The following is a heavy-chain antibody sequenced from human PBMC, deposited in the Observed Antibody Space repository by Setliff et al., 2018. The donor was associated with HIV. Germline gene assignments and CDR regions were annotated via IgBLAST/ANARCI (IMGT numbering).Heavy chain of an antibody. D-gene: IGHD3-10*01. CDR1: GGTFTRYA. V-gene: IGHV1-69*13. J-gene: IGHJ6*03. Sequence: ASVKVSCKASGGTFTRYAINWVRQAPGQGLEWMGGITPIFGEGKYAQKFQGRVTITADESTSTAYTELSGLRSEDTAVYYCATAGEMATIGYSYYYMDVWGKGTTVTVSS. CDR3: ATAGEMATIGYSYYYMDV. CDR2: ITPIFGEG.